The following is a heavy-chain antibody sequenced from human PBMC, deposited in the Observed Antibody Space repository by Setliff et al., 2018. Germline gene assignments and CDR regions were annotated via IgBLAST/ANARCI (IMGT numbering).Heavy chain of an antibody. CDR3: ARGADYHGSGSYWAKDV. V-gene: IGHV1-2*02. D-gene: IGHD3-10*01. Sequence: ASVKVSCKASGYTFTGHYIHWVRQAPGQGLEWMGWTNPRTGVTNYAQKFKGRVTMTRDTSITTVYMDLSSLKSDDTAVYYCARGADYHGSGSYWAKDVWGKGTTVTVSS. J-gene: IGHJ6*04. CDR2: TNPRTGVT. CDR1: GYTFTGHY.